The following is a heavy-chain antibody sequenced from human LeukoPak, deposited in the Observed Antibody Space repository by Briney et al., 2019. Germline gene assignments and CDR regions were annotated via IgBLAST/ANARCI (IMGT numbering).Heavy chain of an antibody. D-gene: IGHD1-26*01. CDR3: ARDRDGGATYYYYYYMDV. Sequence: SETLFLTCTVSGGSISSYYWSWIRQPAGKGLEWIGRIYTSGSTNYNPSLKSRVTMSVDTSKNQFSLKLSSVTAADTAVYYCARDRDGGATYYYYYYMDVWGKGTTVTVSS. J-gene: IGHJ6*03. V-gene: IGHV4-4*07. CDR1: GGSISSYY. CDR2: IYTSGST.